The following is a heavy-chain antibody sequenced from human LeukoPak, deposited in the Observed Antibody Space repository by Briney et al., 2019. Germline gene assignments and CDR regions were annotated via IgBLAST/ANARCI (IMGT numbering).Heavy chain of an antibody. D-gene: IGHD6-19*01. CDR1: RFTFSTYG. CDR2: ISYDGSSK. Sequence: PGGSLRLSCAASRFTFSTYGMHWARQAPGKGLEWVAVISYDGSSKFHADSVKGRFTIYRDNSKDTLYLQMNSLRAEDTAVYYCARDLVPGPHYYYGMDVWGQGTTVTVSS. V-gene: IGHV3-30*03. J-gene: IGHJ6*02. CDR3: ARDLVPGPHYYYGMDV.